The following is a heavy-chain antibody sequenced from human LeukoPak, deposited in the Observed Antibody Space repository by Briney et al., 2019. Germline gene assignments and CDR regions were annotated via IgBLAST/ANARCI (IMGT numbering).Heavy chain of an antibody. CDR2: IYSRGDT. J-gene: IGHJ5*02. V-gene: IGHV3-53*01. CDR1: GFTVSDNY. Sequence: GGSLRLSCAASGFTVSDNYMSWVRQAPGKGLEWASVIYSRGDTYYADSVEGRFTISKDNSKNTLFLQMNSLRVEDTAIYYCARDAPQVPAAGVLASWGQGSLVTVSS. CDR3: ARDAPQVPAAGVLAS. D-gene: IGHD6-13*01.